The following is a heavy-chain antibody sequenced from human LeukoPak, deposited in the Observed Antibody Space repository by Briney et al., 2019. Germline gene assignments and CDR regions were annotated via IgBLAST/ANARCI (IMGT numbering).Heavy chain of an antibody. V-gene: IGHV4-39*01. CDR1: GGSISSSSYY. Sequence: SETLSLTCTVSGGSISSSSYYWGWIRQPPGKGLEWIGSIYYSGSTYYNPSLKSRVTISVDTSKNQFSLKLSSVTAADTAVYYCARQMYDFWSGYIGAGYYYMDVWGKGTTVTVSS. CDR3: ARQMYDFWSGYIGAGYYYMDV. CDR2: IYYSGST. D-gene: IGHD3-3*01. J-gene: IGHJ6*03.